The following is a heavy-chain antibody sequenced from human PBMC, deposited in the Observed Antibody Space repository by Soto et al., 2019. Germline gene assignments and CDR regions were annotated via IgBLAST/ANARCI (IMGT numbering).Heavy chain of an antibody. CDR2: ITTGGETT. CDR1: GFMFTDYS. D-gene: IGHD5-12*01. CDR3: ARDPQRRDGYNFDS. V-gene: IGHV3-11*01. J-gene: IGHJ4*02. Sequence: PGGSLRLSCAAFGFMFTDYSMTWIRQAPGKGLEWVSYITTGGETTLYADSVKGRFTISRDNAKKALSLEMNSLRVDDTAVYYCARDPQRRDGYNFDSWGPGTLVTVSS.